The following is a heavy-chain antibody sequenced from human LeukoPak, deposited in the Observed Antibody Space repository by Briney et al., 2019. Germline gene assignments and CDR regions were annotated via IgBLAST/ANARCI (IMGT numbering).Heavy chain of an antibody. CDR1: GFTFINYC. D-gene: IGHD3-10*01. CDR2: VSGSGGST. Sequence: PGASLRLSCAASGFTFINYCMSWVRQAPGRGLEWVSSVSGSGGSTFYTSSVKGRFTISRDNSKNTLYMQMNSLRAEDTAVYYCEKIWTDHGIDDWGQGTPVTVSS. CDR3: EKIWTDHGIDD. J-gene: IGHJ4*02. V-gene: IGHV3-23*01.